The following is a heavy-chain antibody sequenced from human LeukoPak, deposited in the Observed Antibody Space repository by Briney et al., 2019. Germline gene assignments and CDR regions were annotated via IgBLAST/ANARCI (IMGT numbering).Heavy chain of an antibody. V-gene: IGHV1-46*01. J-gene: IGHJ4*02. CDR2: IYPRDGST. CDR1: GYTFTNNY. CDR3: ARDQEGFDY. Sequence: ASVKVSCKASGYTFTNNYLHWVRQAPGQGLEWMGMIYPRDGSTSYAQNFQGRVTVTRDTSTTTVHMELRGLKSEDTAVYYCARDQEGFDYWGQGTVVTVSS.